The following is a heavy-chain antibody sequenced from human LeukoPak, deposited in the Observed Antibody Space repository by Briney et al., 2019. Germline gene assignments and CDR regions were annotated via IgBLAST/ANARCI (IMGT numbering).Heavy chain of an antibody. J-gene: IGHJ6*03. CDR3: ARVKTVVVAPTPSGLIPSGYMDV. CDR1: GGSFSGYY. V-gene: IGHV4-34*01. CDR2: INHSGST. Sequence: PSETLSLTCAVYGGSFSGYYWSWIRQPPGKGLEWIGEINHSGSTNYNPSLKSRVTISVDTSKNQFSLKLSSVTAADTAAYYCARVKTVVVAPTPSGLIPSGYMDVWGKGTTVTVSS. D-gene: IGHD2-15*01.